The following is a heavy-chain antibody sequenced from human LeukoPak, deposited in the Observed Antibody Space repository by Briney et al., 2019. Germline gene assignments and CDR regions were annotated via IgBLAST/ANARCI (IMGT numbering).Heavy chain of an antibody. D-gene: IGHD3-10*02. CDR1: GFTFSSYG. V-gene: IGHV3-23*01. Sequence: PSGGSLRLSCAASGFTFSSYGMSWVRQAPGKGPEWVSAISGSGGSTYYADSVKGRFTISRDNAKNSLYLQMNSLRAEDTAVYYCAELGITMIGGVWGKGTTVTISS. J-gene: IGHJ6*04. CDR2: ISGSGGST. CDR3: AELGITMIGGV.